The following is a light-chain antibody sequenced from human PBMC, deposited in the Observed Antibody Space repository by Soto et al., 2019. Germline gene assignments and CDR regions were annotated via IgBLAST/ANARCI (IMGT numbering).Light chain of an antibody. J-gene: IGLJ2*01. Sequence: QSALTQPASVSGSPGQSITISCTGTSSDVGGYNYVSWYQQHPGKAPKLMIYEVSNRPSGVSNRFSGSKSGNTASLNISGLQAEDEADYYCRSYTSSSTLVVFGRGTKLTV. CDR2: EVS. CDR1: SSDVGGYNY. V-gene: IGLV2-14*01. CDR3: RSYTSSSTLVV.